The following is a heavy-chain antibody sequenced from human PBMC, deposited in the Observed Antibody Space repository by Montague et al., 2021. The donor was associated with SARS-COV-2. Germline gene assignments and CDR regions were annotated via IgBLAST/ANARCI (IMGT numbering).Heavy chain of an antibody. V-gene: IGHV2-5*02. CDR1: GSSLNTDGVG. Sequence: PALVKPTQTLTLTCVFSGSSLNTDGVGVAWIRRPPGKALEWLALIYWDGDQRYSPSLKTRVTITKDTSRNRVVLTMTNLDPGDTATYYCARRYDFYRAEAFDVWGQGTMVTVSS. D-gene: IGHD3-3*01. CDR3: ARRYDFYRAEAFDV. CDR2: IYWDGDQ. J-gene: IGHJ3*01.